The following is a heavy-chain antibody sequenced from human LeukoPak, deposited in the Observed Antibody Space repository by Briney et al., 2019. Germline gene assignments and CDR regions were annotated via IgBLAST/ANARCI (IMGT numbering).Heavy chain of an antibody. Sequence: GGSLRLSCAASGFTFSSYGMSWVRQAPGKGLEWVSASGTSGSAYYADSVKGRFTISRDNSKNTLYLQMNSLRAEDTAIYYCAKRLGDPRAFDYWGQGTLVTVSS. CDR1: GFTFSSYG. CDR3: AKRLGDPRAFDY. V-gene: IGHV3-23*01. CDR2: SGTSGSA. D-gene: IGHD2-21*02. J-gene: IGHJ4*02.